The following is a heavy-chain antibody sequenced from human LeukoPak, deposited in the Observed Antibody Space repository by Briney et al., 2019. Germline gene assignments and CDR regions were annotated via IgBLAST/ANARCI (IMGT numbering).Heavy chain of an antibody. CDR1: GLTFSSSA. Sequence: PGRSLRLSCAASGLTFSSSAMSWVRQAPGKGLEWVSSISGSADSTYYADSVKGRFTISRDNSKNTLYLQMNSLRAEDTALYYCARDGPQQVDWLVGYFDYWGQGTLVTVSS. J-gene: IGHJ4*02. CDR2: ISGSADST. D-gene: IGHD3-9*01. V-gene: IGHV3-23*01. CDR3: ARDGPQQVDWLVGYFDY.